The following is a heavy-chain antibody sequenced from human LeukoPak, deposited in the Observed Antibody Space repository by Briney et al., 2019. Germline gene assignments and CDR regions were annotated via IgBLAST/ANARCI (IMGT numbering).Heavy chain of an antibody. CDR2: IYSGGST. Sequence: GESLKISCAASGFTVSSNYMSWVRQAPGKGLEWVSVIYSGGSTYYADSVKGRFTISRDNSKNTLYLQMNSLRAEDTAVYYCARDRDSSGYYYVWGQGTLVTVSS. D-gene: IGHD3-22*01. CDR1: GFTVSSNY. V-gene: IGHV3-53*01. J-gene: IGHJ4*02. CDR3: ARDRDSSGYYYV.